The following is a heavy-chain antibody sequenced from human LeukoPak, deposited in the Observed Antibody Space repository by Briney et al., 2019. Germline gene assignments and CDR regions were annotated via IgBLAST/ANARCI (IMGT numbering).Heavy chain of an antibody. V-gene: IGHV3-48*01. D-gene: IGHD4-17*01. J-gene: IGHJ6*02. CDR3: AKDHDGEALYYYYGMDV. CDR2: ISSSSSTI. CDR1: GFTFSSYS. Sequence: TGGSLRLSCAASGFTFSSYSMNWVRQAPGKGLEWVSYISSSSSTIYYADSVKGRFTISRDNSKNTLYLQMNSLRAEDTAVYYCAKDHDGEALYYYYGMDVWGQGTTVTVSS.